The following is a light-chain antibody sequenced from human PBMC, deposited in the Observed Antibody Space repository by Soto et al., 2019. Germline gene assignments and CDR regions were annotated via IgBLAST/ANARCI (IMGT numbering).Light chain of an antibody. CDR1: QSVGTY. Sequence: DIQMTQSPSSLSASVGDRVTITCRASQSVGTYVSWYQQKEGKAPKLLINVASTLQSGVVSTFSGSGSGTDFTLAISSLQPEDFATYYCQQSASTPQTFGGGTRVEIK. CDR3: QQSASTPQT. J-gene: IGKJ4*01. CDR2: VAS. V-gene: IGKV1-39*01.